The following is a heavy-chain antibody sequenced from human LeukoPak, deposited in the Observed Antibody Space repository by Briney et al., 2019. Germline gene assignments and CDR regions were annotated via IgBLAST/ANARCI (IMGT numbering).Heavy chain of an antibody. D-gene: IGHD6-6*01. CDR2: VSESSSHT. V-gene: IGHV3-21*01. CDR1: GFTFSGYS. Sequence: PGGSLTLSCEASGFTFSGYSMNWVRQAPGKGLEWVSYVSESSSHTYNADSVKGRFTFSRDNAKNSLYLQMNSLRAEDTAVYYCASFGSSSRGMDVWGQGTTVTVSS. J-gene: IGHJ6*02. CDR3: ASFGSSSRGMDV.